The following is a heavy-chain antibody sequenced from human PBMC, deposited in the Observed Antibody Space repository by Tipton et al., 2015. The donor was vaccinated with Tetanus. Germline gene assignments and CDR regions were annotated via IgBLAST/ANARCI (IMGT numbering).Heavy chain of an antibody. CDR3: ARLSSSANDAHGFDI. V-gene: IGHV4-59*08. Sequence: TLSLTCTVSGGSITNYYWSWVRQSPGKGLEWIGYVYYRGGTIASPSLKSRVTMSVDTSKIQFSLSLRSVTAADTAVYYCARLSSSANDAHGFDIWGQGTMVTVSS. J-gene: IGHJ3*02. D-gene: IGHD3-22*01. CDR1: GGSITNYY. CDR2: VYYRGGT.